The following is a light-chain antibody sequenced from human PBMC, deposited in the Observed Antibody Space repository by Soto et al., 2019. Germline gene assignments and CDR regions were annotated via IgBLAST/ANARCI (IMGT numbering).Light chain of an antibody. V-gene: IGLV1-44*01. Sequence: QPVLTQPPSASGTPGQTVTISCSGSSSNIGRSTVNWYQQLPGTAPRLLIYLNDQRPSGVPDRFSGSKSGTSASLAISGLQAEDEADYYCEAWDDSLKGSVVFGGGTQLTVL. CDR1: SSNIGRST. J-gene: IGLJ2*01. CDR2: LND. CDR3: EAWDDSLKGSVV.